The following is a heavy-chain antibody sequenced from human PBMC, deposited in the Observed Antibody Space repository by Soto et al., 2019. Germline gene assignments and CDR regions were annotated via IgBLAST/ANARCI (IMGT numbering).Heavy chain of an antibody. J-gene: IGHJ6*02. CDR2: ISAYNGNT. CDR1: GHTFTSYG. Sequence: ASVKVSCKASGHTFTSYGISWVRQAPGQGLEWMGWISAYNGNTNYAQKLQGRVTMTTDTSTSTAYMELRSLRSDDTAVYYCARDRDYYDSSGYRPLGAIRYYYGMDVWGQGTTVTVSS. V-gene: IGHV1-18*01. D-gene: IGHD3-22*01. CDR3: ARDRDYYDSSGYRPLGAIRYYYGMDV.